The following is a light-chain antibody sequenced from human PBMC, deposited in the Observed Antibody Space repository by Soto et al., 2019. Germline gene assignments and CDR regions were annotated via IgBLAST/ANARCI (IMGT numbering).Light chain of an antibody. V-gene: IGKV3-20*01. Sequence: EIVLAQSPGTLSLSPGERATLSCRASQSVSSSHLAWYQHKPGQAPRLLIYATSFRATGIPDRFRGSGSGTDFTLTISSLEPEDSAVYYCQDSSTSPWPFGQGTKWIS. CDR2: ATS. J-gene: IGKJ1*01. CDR1: QSVSSSH. CDR3: QDSSTSPWP.